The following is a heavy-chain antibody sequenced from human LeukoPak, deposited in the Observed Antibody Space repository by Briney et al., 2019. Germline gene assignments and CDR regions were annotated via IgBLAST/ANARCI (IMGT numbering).Heavy chain of an antibody. J-gene: IGHJ3*02. D-gene: IGHD6-19*01. Sequence: SETLSLTCTVSGGSISSFYWSWIRQPPGKGLEWIGYIYYSGSTNYNPSLKSRVTISVDTSKNQFSLKLSSVTAADTAVYYCASYDSIAVAGTNAFDIWGQGTMVTVSS. CDR2: IYYSGST. CDR1: GGSISSFY. CDR3: ASYDSIAVAGTNAFDI. V-gene: IGHV4-59*08.